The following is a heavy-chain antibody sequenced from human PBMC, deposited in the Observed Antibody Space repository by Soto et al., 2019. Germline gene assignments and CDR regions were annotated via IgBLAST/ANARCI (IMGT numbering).Heavy chain of an antibody. Sequence: QLLESGGGLVQPGGSLRLSCAASGFTFRSNVMTWVRQASGKGLEWVSSISESGSNTNYADSVKGRFTISRDNSENTLYLQMSSLRVEDTAVYYCARGGTTTVTNSTRGLDPWGQGTLVTVCS. D-gene: IGHD4-17*01. CDR2: ISESGSNT. CDR1: GFTFRSNV. J-gene: IGHJ5*02. V-gene: IGHV3-23*01. CDR3: ARGGTTTVTNSTRGLDP.